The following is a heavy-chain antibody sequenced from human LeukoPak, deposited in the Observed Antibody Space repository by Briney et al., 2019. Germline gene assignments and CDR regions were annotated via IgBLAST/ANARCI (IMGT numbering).Heavy chain of an antibody. Sequence: GGSLTLSCAASGFTFSSYAMHWVRQAPGKGLEWVAVISYDGSNKYYADSVKGRFTISRDNSKNTLYLQMNSLRAEDTAVYYCARDLDTAMAYAFDIWGQGTMATVSS. CDR1: GFTFSSYA. CDR2: ISYDGSNK. CDR3: ARDLDTAMAYAFDI. D-gene: IGHD5-18*01. J-gene: IGHJ3*02. V-gene: IGHV3-30-3*01.